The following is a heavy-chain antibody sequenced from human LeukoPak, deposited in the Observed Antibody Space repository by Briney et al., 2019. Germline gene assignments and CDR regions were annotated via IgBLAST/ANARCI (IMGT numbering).Heavy chain of an antibody. CDR2: IWYGGSYK. Sequence: PGRSLRLSCAVSGFTFITYGMHWVRQAPGKGLEWVALIWYGGSYKYYADSVKGRFTISRDNSKNTLYLQMDSLRAEDTAVYYCAREYYDSSDYPRQHYFDYWGQGTLVTVSS. V-gene: IGHV3-33*01. D-gene: IGHD3-22*01. J-gene: IGHJ4*02. CDR1: GFTFITYG. CDR3: AREYYDSSDYPRQHYFDY.